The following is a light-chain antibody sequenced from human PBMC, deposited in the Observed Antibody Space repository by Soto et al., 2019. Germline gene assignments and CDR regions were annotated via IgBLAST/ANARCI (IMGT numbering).Light chain of an antibody. Sequence: SYELTQPPSVSVAPGETARITCGGNNIGDKSVHWYQQKPGQAPMLVIYSDTDRPSGIPERFSGSTSGNTATLTISGVEAGDEADYYCQVWDSSSDHVVFGGGTKLTVL. CDR2: SDT. J-gene: IGLJ3*02. CDR1: NIGDKS. V-gene: IGLV3-21*04. CDR3: QVWDSSSDHVV.